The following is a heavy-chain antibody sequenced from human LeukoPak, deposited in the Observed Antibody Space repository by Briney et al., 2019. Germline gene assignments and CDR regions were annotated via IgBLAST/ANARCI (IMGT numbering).Heavy chain of an antibody. Sequence: GGSLRLSCAASGFTFTDSWMSWVRQPPGKGLELVVNIKPDGTEKYYVDSLKGRFTVSRDNTKNSLYLQMSSLRAEDTAVYYCARVRYGNYFDYWGQGTLVTVSS. CDR2: IKPDGTEK. J-gene: IGHJ4*02. V-gene: IGHV3-7*04. CDR1: GFTFTDSW. D-gene: IGHD3-16*02. CDR3: ARVRYGNYFDY.